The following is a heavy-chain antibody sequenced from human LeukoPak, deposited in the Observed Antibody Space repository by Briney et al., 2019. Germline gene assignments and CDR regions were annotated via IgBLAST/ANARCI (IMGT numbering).Heavy chain of an antibody. D-gene: IGHD6-13*01. J-gene: IGHJ6*03. Sequence: GGSLRLSCAASGFTFSSYSMNWVRQAPGKGLEWVSSISSSSSYIYYADSVKGRFTISRDNAKNSLYLQMNSLRAEDTAVYYCARDRSRLAAAVFYYYYYMDVWGKGTTVTISS. V-gene: IGHV3-21*01. CDR1: GFTFSSYS. CDR2: ISSSSSYI. CDR3: ARDRSRLAAAVFYYYYYMDV.